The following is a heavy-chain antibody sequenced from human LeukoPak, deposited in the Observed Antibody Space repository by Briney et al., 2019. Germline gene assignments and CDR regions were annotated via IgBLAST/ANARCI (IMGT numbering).Heavy chain of an antibody. D-gene: IGHD3-10*02. V-gene: IGHV3-23*01. J-gene: IGHJ6*02. Sequence: TGGSLRLSCAASGFNFFTYGMHWVRQAPGKGLEWVSTISDNGRSTHYADSVKGRFTISRDNSKNTLDLQMSSLKAEDTATYYCAKDVRPGGGGMDVRGQGTTVTVSS. CDR3: AKDVRPGGGGMDV. CDR2: ISDNGRST. CDR1: GFNFFTYG.